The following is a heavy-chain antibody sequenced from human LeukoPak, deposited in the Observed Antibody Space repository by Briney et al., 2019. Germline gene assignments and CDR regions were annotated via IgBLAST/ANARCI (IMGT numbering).Heavy chain of an antibody. CDR1: GFTFGDYA. D-gene: IGHD1-1*01. CDR2: IRSKAYGGTT. CDR3: TRDPYSRLERRNGHAFDI. Sequence: PGGSLRLSCTASGFTFGDYAMSWFRQAPGKGLEWVGFIRSKAYGGTTEYAASVKGRFTISRDDSKSIAYLQMNSLKTEDTAVYYCTRDPYSRLERRNGHAFDIWGQGTMVTVSS. J-gene: IGHJ3*02. V-gene: IGHV3-49*03.